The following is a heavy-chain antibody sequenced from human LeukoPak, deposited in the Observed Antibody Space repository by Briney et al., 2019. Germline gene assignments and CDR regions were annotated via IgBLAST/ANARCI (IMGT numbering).Heavy chain of an antibody. V-gene: IGHV1-24*01. Sequence: ASVKVSCKVSGYTLTELSMHWVRQAPGKGLEWMGGFDPEDGETIYAQQFQGRVTMTEDTSTDTAYMELSSLRSEDTAVYYCATAYSSDSGVGYFDYWGQGTLVTVSS. J-gene: IGHJ4*02. CDR1: GYTLTELS. D-gene: IGHD6-19*01. CDR3: ATAYSSDSGVGYFDY. CDR2: FDPEDGET.